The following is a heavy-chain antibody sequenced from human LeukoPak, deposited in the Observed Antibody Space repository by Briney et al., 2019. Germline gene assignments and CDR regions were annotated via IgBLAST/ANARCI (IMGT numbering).Heavy chain of an antibody. V-gene: IGHV3-53*01. CDR1: RFTVSSNY. J-gene: IGHJ6*02. CDR3: ARDSPKYGMDV. CDR2: IYSGGST. Sequence: GGSLRLSCAASRFTVSSNYLSWVSQAQGKGLEWVSVIYSGGSTYYADSVKGRFTISRDNSKNTLYLQMNSLRAEDTAVYYCARDSPKYGMDVWGQGTTVTVSS.